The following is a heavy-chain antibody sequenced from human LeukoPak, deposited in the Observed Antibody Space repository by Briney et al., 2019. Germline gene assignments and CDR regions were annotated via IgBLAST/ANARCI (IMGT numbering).Heavy chain of an antibody. CDR1: GGTFSSYA. J-gene: IGHJ4*02. CDR3: ARDGGSWR. CDR2: IIPIFGTA. Sequence: SVKASCKASGGTFSSYAISWVRQAPGQGLEWMGGIIPIFGTANYAQKFQGRVTITTNESTSTAYMELSSLRSEDTAVYYCARDGGSWRWGQGTLVTVSS. V-gene: IGHV1-69*05. D-gene: IGHD6-13*01.